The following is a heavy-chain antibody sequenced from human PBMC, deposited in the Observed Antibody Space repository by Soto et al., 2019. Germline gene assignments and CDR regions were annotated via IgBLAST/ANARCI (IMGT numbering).Heavy chain of an antibody. CDR3: ARGLYYYDSSGSVGY. V-gene: IGHV4-34*01. CDR2: INHSGST. Sequence: PSETLSLTCAVYGGSFSGYYWSWIRQPPGKGLEWIGEINHSGSTNYNPSLKSRVTISVDTSKNQFSLKLSSVTAADTAVYYCARGLYYYDSSGSVGYWGQGTLVTVAS. D-gene: IGHD3-22*01. CDR1: GGSFSGYY. J-gene: IGHJ4*02.